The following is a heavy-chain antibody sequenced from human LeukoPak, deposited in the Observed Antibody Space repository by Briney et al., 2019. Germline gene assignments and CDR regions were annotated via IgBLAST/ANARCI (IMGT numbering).Heavy chain of an antibody. CDR2: IRYDGSNK. Sequence: GGSLRLSCAASGFTFSTFGMHWVRQAPGKGLEWVAFIRYDGSNKYYADSVKGRFTISRDNSKNTVYLQMNSLRAEDTAVYYCAKTYSSGWFYFDYWGQGTLVTVSS. CDR3: AKTYSSGWFYFDY. CDR1: GFTFSTFG. V-gene: IGHV3-30*02. J-gene: IGHJ4*02. D-gene: IGHD6-19*01.